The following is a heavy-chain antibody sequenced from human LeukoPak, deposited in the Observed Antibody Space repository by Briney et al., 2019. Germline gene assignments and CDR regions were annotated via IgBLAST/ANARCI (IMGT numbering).Heavy chain of an antibody. CDR2: IHYSGNT. J-gene: IGHJ5*02. CDR1: GDSISTYY. V-gene: IGHV4-59*01. D-gene: IGHD4-17*01. CDR3: ARDQDADSGIWFDP. Sequence: SETPSLTCIVSGDSISTYYWNWIRQPPGKGLEWVGYIHYSGNTNYNPSLKNRVTTSVDTSKNQFSLKLSSVTAADTAVYYCARDQDADSGIWFDPWGQGTLVTVSS.